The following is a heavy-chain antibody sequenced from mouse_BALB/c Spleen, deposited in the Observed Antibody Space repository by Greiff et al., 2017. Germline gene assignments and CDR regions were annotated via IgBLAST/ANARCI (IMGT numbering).Heavy chain of an antibody. CDR3: ASRASAMDY. CDR2: IYPGSGNT. V-gene: IGHV1-77*01. Sequence: QVQLKESGAELARPGASVKLSCTASGYTFTDYYINWVKQRPGQGLEWIGEIYPGSGNTYYNEKFKGKATLTADKSSSTAYMQLSSLTSEDSAVYFCASRASAMDYWGQGTSVTVSS. J-gene: IGHJ4*01. CDR1: GYTFTDYY.